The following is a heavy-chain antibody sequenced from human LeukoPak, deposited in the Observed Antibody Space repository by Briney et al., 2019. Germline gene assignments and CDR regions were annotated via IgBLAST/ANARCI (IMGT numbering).Heavy chain of an antibody. CDR1: GFTFSSYS. Sequence: GGSLRLSCTASGFTFSSYSMSWVRQAPGKGLEWVSSITSSSDYIYYADSVKGRFTISRDNAENSLHLQMNSLRADDTAVYYCAREFKSGYGMWAWGQGTLVTVSS. CDR3: AREFKSGYGMWA. CDR2: ITSSSDYI. D-gene: IGHD5-18*01. J-gene: IGHJ5*02. V-gene: IGHV3-21*01.